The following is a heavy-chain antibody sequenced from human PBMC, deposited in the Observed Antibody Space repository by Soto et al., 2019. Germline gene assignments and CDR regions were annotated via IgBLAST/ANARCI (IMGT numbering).Heavy chain of an antibody. CDR1: GYTFASYA. Sequence: QVQLVQSGAEVKKPGASVKVSCKASGYTFASYAISWMRQAPGQGLEWMGWISAYNGNTNYAQKLQGRVTMTTDTATSTAYMALRSLSSDVTAVYYCARDPPPPDYWGQGTLVTVSS. J-gene: IGHJ4*02. V-gene: IGHV1-18*01. CDR2: ISAYNGNT. CDR3: ARDPPPPDY.